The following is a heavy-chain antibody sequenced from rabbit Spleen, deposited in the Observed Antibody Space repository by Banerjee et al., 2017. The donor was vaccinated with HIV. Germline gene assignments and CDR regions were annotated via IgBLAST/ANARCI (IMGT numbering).Heavy chain of an antibody. CDR2: IYTGSGTT. D-gene: IGHD6-1*01. V-gene: IGHV1S40*01. J-gene: IGHJ4*01. CDR1: GFDLSNNYV. CDR3: AKDANFGGYGYAYFAL. Sequence: QSLEESGGDLVKPGASLTLTCTASGFDLSNNYVMCWVRQAPGKGLEWIACIYTGSGTTYYATWAKGRFPISKTSSTTVTLQMTSLTAADTATYFCAKDANFGGYGYAYFALWGQGPLVTVS.